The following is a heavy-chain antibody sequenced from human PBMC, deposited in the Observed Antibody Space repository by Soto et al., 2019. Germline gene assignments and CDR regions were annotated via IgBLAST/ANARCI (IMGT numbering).Heavy chain of an antibody. CDR3: AVYYCSHGYYQYFNS. Sequence: TLSLTCTVSGGSISSGGYYWSWIRQHPGKGLEWIGYIYYSGSTYYNPSLKSRVTISVDASKNQFSLKLYLQMNSLKSEDTAVYYCSHGYYQYFNSWGQGTLVTVSS. D-gene: IGHD2-8*01. CDR2: IYYSGST. CDR1: GGSISSGGYY. V-gene: IGHV4-31*03. J-gene: IGHJ4*02.